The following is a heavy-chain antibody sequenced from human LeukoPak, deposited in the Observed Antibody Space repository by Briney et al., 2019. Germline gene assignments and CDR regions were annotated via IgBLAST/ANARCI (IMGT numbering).Heavy chain of an antibody. CDR2: IIPIFGTA. J-gene: IGHJ6*03. CDR3: ARSSSWYPLYYYYYMDV. D-gene: IGHD6-13*01. Sequence: GASVKVSCKASGGTFSSYAIGWVRQAPGQGLEWMGGIIPIFGTANYAQKFQGRVTITADESTSTAYMELSSLRSEDTAVYYCARSSSWYPLYYYYYMDVWGKGTTVTVSS. CDR1: GGTFSSYA. V-gene: IGHV1-69*13.